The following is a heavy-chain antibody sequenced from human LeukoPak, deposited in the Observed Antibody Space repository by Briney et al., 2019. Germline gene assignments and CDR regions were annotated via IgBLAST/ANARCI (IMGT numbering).Heavy chain of an antibody. D-gene: IGHD3-3*01. V-gene: IGHV4-4*02. CDR1: GGSVTSTNW. CDR2: VHLDGRT. CDR3: AREGGFYRPLDY. Sequence: SDTLSLTCGVSGGSVTSTNWWTWVRQPPGKGLEWIGEVHLDGRTNYNPSLKSRLTMSVDLSENHVSLKLTSVTAADTAVYYCAREGGFYRPLDYSGQGTLVTVSS. J-gene: IGHJ4*02.